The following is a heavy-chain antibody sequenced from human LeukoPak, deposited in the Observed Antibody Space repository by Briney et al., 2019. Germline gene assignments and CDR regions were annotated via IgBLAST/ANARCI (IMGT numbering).Heavy chain of an antibody. Sequence: SETLSLTCAVYGGSFSGYYWSWIRQPPGKGLEWIGEINHSGGTNYNPSLKSRVTISVDTSKNQFSLKLSSVTAADTAVYYCARERDGYYFDYWGQGTLVTVSS. CDR1: GGSFSGYY. CDR3: ARERDGYYFDY. V-gene: IGHV4-34*01. CDR2: INHSGGT. J-gene: IGHJ4*02. D-gene: IGHD1-1*01.